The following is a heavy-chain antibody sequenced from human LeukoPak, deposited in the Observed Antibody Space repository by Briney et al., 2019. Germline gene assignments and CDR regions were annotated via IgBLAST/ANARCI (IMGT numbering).Heavy chain of an antibody. J-gene: IGHJ4*02. CDR2: IYYSGST. CDR1: GGSISSSSYY. Sequence: SETLSLTCTVSGGSISSSSYYWGWIRQPPGKGLEWIGSIYYSGSTYYNPSLKSRVTISVDTSKNQFSLKLSSVTAADTAVYYCARQVSYGDPSFDYWGQGTLVTVSS. CDR3: ARQVSYGDPSFDY. D-gene: IGHD4-17*01. V-gene: IGHV4-39*01.